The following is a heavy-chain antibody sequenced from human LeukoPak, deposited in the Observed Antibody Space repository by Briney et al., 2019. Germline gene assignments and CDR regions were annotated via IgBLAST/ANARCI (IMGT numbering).Heavy chain of an antibody. CDR1: GGSVSSGSYY. V-gene: IGHV4-61*01. D-gene: IGHD3-22*01. J-gene: IGHJ4*02. CDR2: IYYSGST. CDR3: ARSPGYYDKRNYFSGDFDY. Sequence: SETLSLTCTVSGGSVSSGSYYWSWIRQPPGKGLEWIGYIYYSGSTNYNPSLKSRVTISVDTSKNQFSLKLSSVTAADTAVYYCARSPGYYDKRNYFSGDFDYWGQGTLVTVSS.